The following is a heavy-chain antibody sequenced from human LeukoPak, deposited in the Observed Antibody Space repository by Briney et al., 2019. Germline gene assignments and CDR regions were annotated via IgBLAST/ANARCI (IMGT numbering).Heavy chain of an antibody. CDR1: GGSISSYY. D-gene: IGHD3-3*01. V-gene: IGHV4-59*08. CDR3: ARFKYDFWSGSRSYYFYGMDV. CDR2: IHYSGST. Sequence: SETLSLTCSVSGGSISSYYWSWIRQPPGKGLEWIAYIHYSGSTNYNPSLKSRLTISVDTSKNQFSLKLSSVTAADTAVYYCARFKYDFWSGSRSYYFYGMDVWGQGTTVTVSS. J-gene: IGHJ6*02.